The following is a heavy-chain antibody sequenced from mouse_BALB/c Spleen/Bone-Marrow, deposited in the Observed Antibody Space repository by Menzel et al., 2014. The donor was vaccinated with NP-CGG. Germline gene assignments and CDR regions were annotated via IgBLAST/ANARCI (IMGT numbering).Heavy chain of an antibody. J-gene: IGHJ3*01. V-gene: IGHV1S81*02. CDR1: GYTFTSYY. Sequence: VQLQQSGAELVKPGASVKLSCKASGYTFTSYYMYWVKQRPGQGLEWIGGINPSNGGTNFSEKFKSKATLTVDKSSSTAYMQLSSLTFEDSAVYYCTRSEPFAYWGQGTLVTVSA. CDR2: INPSNGGT. CDR3: TRSEPFAY.